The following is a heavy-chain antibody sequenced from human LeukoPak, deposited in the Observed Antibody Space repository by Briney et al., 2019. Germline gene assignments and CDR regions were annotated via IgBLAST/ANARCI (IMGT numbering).Heavy chain of an antibody. CDR2: FDPEDGET. CDR1: GYTLTELS. Sequence: ASVKVSCKVSGYTLTELSMHWVRQAPGKGLEWMGGFDPEDGETIYAQKFQGRVTMTEDTSTDTAYMELSRLRSDDTAVYYCARVTAAMRIVDYWGQGTLVTVSS. V-gene: IGHV1-24*01. D-gene: IGHD2-2*01. J-gene: IGHJ4*02. CDR3: ARVTAAMRIVDY.